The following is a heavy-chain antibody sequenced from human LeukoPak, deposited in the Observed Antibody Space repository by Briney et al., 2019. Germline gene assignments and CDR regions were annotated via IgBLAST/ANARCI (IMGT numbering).Heavy chain of an antibody. Sequence: ASVKVSCKASGYTFTSYGISWVRQAPGQGLEWMGWISAYNGNTNYAQKFQGRVTITADESTSTAYMELSSLRSEDTAVYYCARDGSWAAAGYGDNWFDPWGQGTLVTVSS. D-gene: IGHD6-13*01. CDR3: ARDGSWAAAGYGDNWFDP. J-gene: IGHJ5*02. V-gene: IGHV1-18*01. CDR2: ISAYNGNT. CDR1: GYTFTSYG.